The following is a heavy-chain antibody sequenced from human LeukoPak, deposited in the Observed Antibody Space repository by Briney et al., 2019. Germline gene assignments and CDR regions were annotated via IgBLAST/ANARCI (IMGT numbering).Heavy chain of an antibody. CDR2: IYYTGST. J-gene: IGHJ4*02. V-gene: IGHV4-39*07. CDR1: GGSISSSDYY. D-gene: IGHD5-18*01. CDR3: ARGGGVGYSYGEPIQLDY. Sequence: SETLSLTCTVSGGSISSSDYYWGWIRQPPGKGLEWIGSIYYTGSTYYNPSLKSRVTISVDTSKNQFSLKLSSVTAAETAVYYCARGGGVGYSYGEPIQLDYWGQGTLVTVSS.